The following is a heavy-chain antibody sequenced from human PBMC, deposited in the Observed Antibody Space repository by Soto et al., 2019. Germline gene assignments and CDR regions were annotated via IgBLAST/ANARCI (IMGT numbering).Heavy chain of an antibody. V-gene: IGHV1-69*13. D-gene: IGHD1-7*01. CDR3: ARAPYNWNYEGHPADYYYYYGMDV. CDR2: IIPIFGTA. CDR1: GGTFSSYA. Sequence: WASVKVSCKASGGTFSSYAISWVRQAPGQGLEWMGGIIPIFGTANYAQKFQGRVTITADESTSTAYMELSSLRPEDTAVYYCARAPYNWNYEGHPADYYYYYGMDVWGQGTTVTVSS. J-gene: IGHJ6*02.